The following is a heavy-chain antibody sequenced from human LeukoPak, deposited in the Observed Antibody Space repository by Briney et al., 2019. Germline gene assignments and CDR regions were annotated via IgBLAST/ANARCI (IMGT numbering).Heavy chain of an antibody. CDR1: GFTFSSYS. Sequence: PGGSLRLSCAASGFTFSSYSMNWVRQAPGKGLEWVSSISSSSSYIYYADSVKGRFTISRDNAKNSLYLQMNSLRAEDTAVYYCARVYCSGGSCYGDFDYWGQGTLVTVSS. CDR2: ISSSSSYI. CDR3: ARVYCSGGSCYGDFDY. D-gene: IGHD2-15*01. V-gene: IGHV3-21*01. J-gene: IGHJ4*02.